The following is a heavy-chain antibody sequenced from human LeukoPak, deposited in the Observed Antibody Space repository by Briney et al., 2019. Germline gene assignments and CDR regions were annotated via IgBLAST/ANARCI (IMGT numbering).Heavy chain of an antibody. Sequence: GGSLRLSCAASGFTFGSYSMNWVRQAPGKGLEWVSYISSSSSTIYYADSVKGRFTISGDNAKNSLYLQMNSLRAEDTAVYYCAREEVATIIDYWGQGTLVTVSS. CDR2: ISSSSSTI. J-gene: IGHJ4*02. CDR1: GFTFGSYS. V-gene: IGHV3-48*01. D-gene: IGHD5-12*01. CDR3: AREEVATIIDY.